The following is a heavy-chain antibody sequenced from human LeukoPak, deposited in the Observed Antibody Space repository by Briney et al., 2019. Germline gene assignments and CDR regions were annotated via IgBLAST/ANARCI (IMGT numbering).Heavy chain of an antibody. D-gene: IGHD5-18*01. V-gene: IGHV4-59*01. CDR3: ARDLYTAMDY. J-gene: IGHJ4*02. CDR2: IYYSGST. CDR1: GGSFSGYY. Sequence: SETLSLTCAVYGGSFSGYYRSWIRQPPGKGLEWIGYIYYSGSTDYNPSLKSRVTISEDMSKNQFSLKLSSVTAADTAVYYCARDLYTAMDYWGQGTLVTVSS.